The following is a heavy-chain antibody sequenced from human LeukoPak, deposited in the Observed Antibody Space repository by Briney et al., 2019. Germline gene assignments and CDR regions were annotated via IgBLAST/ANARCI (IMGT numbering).Heavy chain of an antibody. Sequence: SGPTLVKPTQTLTLTCTFSGFSLSPSGGGGGWIRQPPGKALEWLPLLYWDDDKRYSPSLKSRLTITKDTSKNQVVLTMTNMDPVDTATYYCAHTKSVLRYFDWEASFQHWGQGTLVTVSS. CDR3: AHTKSVLRYFDWEASFQH. D-gene: IGHD3-9*01. V-gene: IGHV2-5*02. CDR1: GFSLSPSGGG. CDR2: LYWDDDK. J-gene: IGHJ1*01.